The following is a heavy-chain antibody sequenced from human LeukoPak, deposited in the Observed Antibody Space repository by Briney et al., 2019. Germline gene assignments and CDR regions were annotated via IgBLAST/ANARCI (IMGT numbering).Heavy chain of an antibody. CDR3: ASYTVTGAFDI. D-gene: IGHD4-17*01. J-gene: IGHJ3*02. Sequence: LETLSLTCTVSGGSISSSSYYWGWIRQPPGKGLEWIGSIYYSGSTYYNPSLKSRVTISVDTSKNQFSLKLSSVTAADTAVYYCASYTVTGAFDIWDQGTMVTVSS. CDR1: GGSISSSSYY. V-gene: IGHV4-39*01. CDR2: IYYSGST.